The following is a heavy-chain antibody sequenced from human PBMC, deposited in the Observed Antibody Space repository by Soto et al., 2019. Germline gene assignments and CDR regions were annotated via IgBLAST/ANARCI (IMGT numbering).Heavy chain of an antibody. V-gene: IGHV1-46*01. CDR1: GYTLIMYY. Sequence: GASVKVSCKASGYTLIMYYIHWMRQAPGQGLEWMGLINPSGGSTTYAQKFQGRVTMTRDTSTSTVYMDLSGLRSEDSAVYYCARPPYSSGYYYAIDYWGQGTQVTVSS. J-gene: IGHJ4*02. D-gene: IGHD3-22*01. CDR2: INPSGGST. CDR3: ARPPYSSGYYYAIDY.